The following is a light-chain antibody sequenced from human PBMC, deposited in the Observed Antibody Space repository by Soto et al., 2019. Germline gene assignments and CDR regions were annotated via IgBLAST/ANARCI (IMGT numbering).Light chain of an antibody. CDR1: QSVGSN. V-gene: IGKV3-15*01. CDR2: GVS. J-gene: IGKJ1*01. Sequence: DIVLRQSPATLSFSPGERATLTCRASQSVGSNLAWYQQKPAQAPRLLIYGVSARATGTPARFSGSGSGTEFTLTISSVQSEDFAVYYCQQYNNWLQTFGQGTKVDIK. CDR3: QQYNNWLQT.